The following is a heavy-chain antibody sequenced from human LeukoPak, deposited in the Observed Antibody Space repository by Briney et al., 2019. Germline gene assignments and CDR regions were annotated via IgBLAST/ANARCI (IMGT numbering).Heavy chain of an antibody. Sequence: ASVKVSCKAFGYTFTSYYMHWVRQAPGQGLEWMGIINPSGGSTSYAQKFQGRVTMTRDTSTSTVYMELSSLRSEDTAVYYCARGTTIFGVVITRNFDYWGQGTLVTVSS. CDR3: ARGTTIFGVVITRNFDY. CDR2: INPSGGST. J-gene: IGHJ4*02. CDR1: GYTFTSYY. D-gene: IGHD3-3*01. V-gene: IGHV1-46*01.